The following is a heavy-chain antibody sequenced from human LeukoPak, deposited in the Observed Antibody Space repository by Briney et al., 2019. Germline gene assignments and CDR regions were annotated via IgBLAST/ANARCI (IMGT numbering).Heavy chain of an antibody. CDR3: AKHDYGDFFDY. CDR2: ISGSSGYI. D-gene: IGHD4-17*01. Sequence: GGSLRLSCAASGFTFSSYNINWVRQDPGKGLEWVSSISGSSGYIYYADSVKGRFTISRDNAKNSVYLQMNSLRAEDTAVYYCAKHDYGDFFDYWGQGTLVTVSS. J-gene: IGHJ4*02. CDR1: GFTFSSYN. V-gene: IGHV3-21*01.